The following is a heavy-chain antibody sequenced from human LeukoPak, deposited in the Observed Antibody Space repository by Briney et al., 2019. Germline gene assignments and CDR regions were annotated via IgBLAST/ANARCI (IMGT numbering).Heavy chain of an antibody. CDR2: IIPIFGTA. CDR1: GGTFSSYA. CDR3: AGGPPNYYDSSGYQYSSDY. V-gene: IGHV1-69*05. Sequence: SVKVSCKASGGTFSSYAISWVRQAPGQGLEWMGRIIPIFGTANYAQKFQGRVMITTDESTSTAYMELSSLRSEDTAVYYCAGGPPNYYDSSGYQYSSDYWGQGTLVTVSS. D-gene: IGHD3-22*01. J-gene: IGHJ4*02.